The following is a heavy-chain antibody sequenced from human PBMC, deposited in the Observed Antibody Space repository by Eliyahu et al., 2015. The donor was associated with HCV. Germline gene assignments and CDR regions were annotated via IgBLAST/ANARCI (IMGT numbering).Heavy chain of an antibody. J-gene: IGHJ6*02. D-gene: IGHD5-24*01. Sequence: EVQLVESGGGLVQPGRSLRLSCAASGFIFDEYAMHWVRQAPGKGLEGVSGISWNSGSIGYADSVKGRFTISRDNAKNSLYLQMNSLRAEDTALYYCAKDGMGTIDYGMDVWGQGTTVTVSS. V-gene: IGHV3-9*01. CDR2: ISWNSGSI. CDR3: AKDGMGTIDYGMDV. CDR1: GFIFDEYA.